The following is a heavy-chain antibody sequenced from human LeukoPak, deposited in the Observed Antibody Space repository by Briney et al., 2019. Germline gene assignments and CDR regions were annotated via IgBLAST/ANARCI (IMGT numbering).Heavy chain of an antibody. V-gene: IGHV3-74*01. Sequence: PGGSLRLSCAASGFTFSSYWMHWVRQAPGKGLVWVSRIKTDGTYTTSADSVKGRFTISRDNAKNTLYLQMNSLRAEDTAVYYCAGDDTVYFDYWGQGTLVTVSS. D-gene: IGHD2-2*02. J-gene: IGHJ4*02. CDR3: AGDDTVYFDY. CDR2: IKTDGTYT. CDR1: GFTFSSYW.